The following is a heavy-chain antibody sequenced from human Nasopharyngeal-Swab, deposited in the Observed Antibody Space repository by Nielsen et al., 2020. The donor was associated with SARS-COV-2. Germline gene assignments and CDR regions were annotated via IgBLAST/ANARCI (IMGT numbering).Heavy chain of an antibody. Sequence: ASVKASCKASGYTFTSYGISWVRQAPGQGLEWMGWISAYNGNTNYAQKLQGRVTMTTDTSTSTAYMELRSLRSDDTAVYYCARAPVGVPAASGLAFNYWGQGTLVTVSS. CDR1: GYTFTSYG. V-gene: IGHV1-18*01. J-gene: IGHJ4*02. CDR3: ARAPVGVPAASGLAFNY. D-gene: IGHD2-2*01. CDR2: ISAYNGNT.